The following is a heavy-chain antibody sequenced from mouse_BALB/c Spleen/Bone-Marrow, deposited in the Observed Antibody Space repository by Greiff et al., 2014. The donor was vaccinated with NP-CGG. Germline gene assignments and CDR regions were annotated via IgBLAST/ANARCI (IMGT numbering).Heavy chain of an antibody. J-gene: IGHJ3*01. CDR3: ARGGIATSPFAY. Sequence: QVQLQQSGAELARPGASVKLSCKASGYTFTNYWMHWVKQRPGQGLEWIGTIFPGDGDTRYTQKFKGKATLTADKSSTTAYMQRSSLESEDSAVYYSARGGIATSPFAYWGQGTLVTVSA. CDR2: IFPGDGDT. V-gene: IGHV1-87*01. CDR1: GYTFTNYW.